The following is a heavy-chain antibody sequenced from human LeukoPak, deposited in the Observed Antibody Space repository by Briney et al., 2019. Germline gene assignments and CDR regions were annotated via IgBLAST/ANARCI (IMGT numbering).Heavy chain of an antibody. Sequence: ASVKVSCKASGYTFTSYDINWVRQATGQGLEWMGWMNPNSGNTGYAQKFQGRVTITRNTSISTAYMELSSLRSEDTAVYYCARHLNPPYQRNYYYYMDVWGKGTTVTVSS. CDR3: ARHLNPPYQRNYYYYMDV. CDR2: MNPNSGNT. V-gene: IGHV1-8*03. CDR1: GYTFTSYD. J-gene: IGHJ6*03. D-gene: IGHD2-2*01.